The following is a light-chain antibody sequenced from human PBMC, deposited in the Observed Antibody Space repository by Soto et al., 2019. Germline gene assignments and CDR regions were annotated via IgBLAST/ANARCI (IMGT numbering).Light chain of an antibody. J-gene: IGKJ2*01. V-gene: IGKV3-11*01. CDR1: QRGSSY. CDR3: QQRSNWPRT. Sequence: EIVLTQSPATLSLSPGERTTLSCRASQRGSSYLALYQQKPGQAPRLLIYDASNRATGIPARFSGSGSGTDFTLTISSLEPEDFAVYYCQQRSNWPRTFGQGTKLEIK. CDR2: DAS.